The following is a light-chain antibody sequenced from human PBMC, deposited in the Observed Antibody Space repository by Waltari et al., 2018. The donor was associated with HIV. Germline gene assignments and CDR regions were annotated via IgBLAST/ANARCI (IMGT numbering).Light chain of an antibody. CDR1: QSVSNY. V-gene: IGKV3-11*01. Sequence: EIVLTQSPANLSLSPGERATLSCRASQSVSNYLAWFQQKPCQVPRLLIYGASTRATGIPARFSGSGSGTDFTLTISSLEPGDFAVYYCQQRSNWPITFGQGTRLEIK. CDR2: GAS. J-gene: IGKJ5*01. CDR3: QQRSNWPIT.